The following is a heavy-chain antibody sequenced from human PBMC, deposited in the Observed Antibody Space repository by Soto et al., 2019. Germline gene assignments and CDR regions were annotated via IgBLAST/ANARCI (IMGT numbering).Heavy chain of an antibody. D-gene: IGHD6-13*01. Sequence: GASVKVSYKTSGYTFTSYGISWVRQAPGQGLEWMGWISAYNGNTNYAQKLQGRVTMTTDTSTSTAYMELRSLRSDDTAVYYCARWQQLASNWFDPWGQGTLVTVSS. CDR1: GYTFTSYG. V-gene: IGHV1-18*01. J-gene: IGHJ5*02. CDR3: ARWQQLASNWFDP. CDR2: ISAYNGNT.